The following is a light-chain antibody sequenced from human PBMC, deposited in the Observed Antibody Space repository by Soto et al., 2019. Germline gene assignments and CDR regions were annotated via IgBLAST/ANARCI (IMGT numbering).Light chain of an antibody. CDR1: SSDVGGYNY. CDR2: DVS. Sequence: QSVLTQPRSVSGSPGQSVTISCTGTSSDVGGYNYVSWYQQHPGKAPKLVIYDVSKRPSGVPDRFSGSKSGNTASLTISGLQAEXXADYYCCSYAGNSLWVFGGGTKLTVL. V-gene: IGLV2-11*01. CDR3: CSYAGNSLWV. J-gene: IGLJ3*02.